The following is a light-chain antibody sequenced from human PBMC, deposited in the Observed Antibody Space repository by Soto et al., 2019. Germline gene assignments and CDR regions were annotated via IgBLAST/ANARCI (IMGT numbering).Light chain of an antibody. CDR2: GAS. Sequence: ETLMTQSPDTLSVSPGETATLSCRPSQNIGANLAWYQQKAGQGPRLLVYGASTRATGIPARFSGSGSGTDFTLTISSLQSDDSAVYYCQQYHNWPPYTFGQGTKLEIK. CDR1: QNIGAN. CDR3: QQYHNWPPYT. J-gene: IGKJ2*01. V-gene: IGKV3-15*01.